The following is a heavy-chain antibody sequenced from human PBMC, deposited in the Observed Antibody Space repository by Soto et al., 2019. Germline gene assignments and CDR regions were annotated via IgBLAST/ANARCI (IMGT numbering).Heavy chain of an antibody. CDR1: GYTFTSYY. D-gene: IGHD3-3*01. Sequence: ASLKVSCKASGYTFTSYYMHWVRQAPGQGLEWMGIINPSGGSTSYAQKFQGRVTMTRDTSTSTVYMELSSLRSEDTAVYYCARDRIWGLRFLEWLPYGMDVWGQGTTVTVSS. V-gene: IGHV1-46*01. CDR3: ARDRIWGLRFLEWLPYGMDV. J-gene: IGHJ6*02. CDR2: INPSGGST.